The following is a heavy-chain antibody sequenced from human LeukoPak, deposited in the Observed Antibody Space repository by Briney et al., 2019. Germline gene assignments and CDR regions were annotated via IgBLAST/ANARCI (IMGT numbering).Heavy chain of an antibody. CDR2: IYTSGST. V-gene: IGHV4-61*02. CDR1: GGSISSGNYY. Sequence: KTSETLSLTCTVSGGSISSGNYYWSWIRQPAGKGLEWIGRIYTSGSTNYNPSLKSRVTISVDTSKNQFSLKLSSVTAADTAVYYCARDKDWNFDWGQGTLVTVSS. CDR3: ARDKDWNFD. J-gene: IGHJ4*02. D-gene: IGHD1-7*01.